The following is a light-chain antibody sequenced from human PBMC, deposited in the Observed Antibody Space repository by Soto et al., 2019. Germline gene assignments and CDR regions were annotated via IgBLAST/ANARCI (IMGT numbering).Light chain of an antibody. CDR1: QSLSINY. Sequence: EIVLTQSPGTLSLSPGERATLSCRASQSLSINYLTWYQQKPGQAPRLLIYETSSRAAGIPDRFIGSGSGTDFTLKISRVEAEDVGVYYCMQALQTPWTFGQGTKVDI. J-gene: IGKJ1*01. CDR2: ETS. V-gene: IGKV3-20*01. CDR3: MQALQTPWT.